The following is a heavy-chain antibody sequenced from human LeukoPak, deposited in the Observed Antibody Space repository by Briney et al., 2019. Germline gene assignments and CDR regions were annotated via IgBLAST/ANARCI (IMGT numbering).Heavy chain of an antibody. D-gene: IGHD3-10*01. CDR2: IESKTDGGTT. V-gene: IGHV3-15*04. Sequence: GGSLRLSCAASGFSFSDAWMSWVRQIPGKGLEWVGRIESKTDGGTTDYGAPVKGRFTISRDDSTNTLYLQMNSLKSEDTAVYYCTTYGSGRKFDYWGQGILVTVSS. CDR1: GFSFSDAW. CDR3: TTYGSGRKFDY. J-gene: IGHJ4*02.